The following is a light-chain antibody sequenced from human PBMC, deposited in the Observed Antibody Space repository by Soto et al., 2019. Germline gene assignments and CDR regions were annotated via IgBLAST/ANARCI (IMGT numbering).Light chain of an antibody. J-gene: IGKJ4*01. CDR3: QQYKDWPPLT. CDR2: GAS. V-gene: IGKV3D-15*01. CDR1: QNVNIN. Sequence: EIVMTQSPVTLSVSPGERVTLSCRASQNVNINLAWYQQRPGQAPRVLIYGASNRASGIPDRFSGSGSGTDFTPTISSLEPEDIALYYCQQYKDWPPLTFGGGTRVEIK.